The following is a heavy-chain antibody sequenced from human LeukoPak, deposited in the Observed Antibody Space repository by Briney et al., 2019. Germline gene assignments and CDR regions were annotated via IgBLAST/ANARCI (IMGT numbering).Heavy chain of an antibody. CDR3: AKEVLRGMARGVAGWFDP. CDR2: ISGSGGST. Sequence: VQPGGSLRLSCAASGFTFSSYAMSWVRQAPGKGLEWVSAISGSGGSTYYADSVKGRFTISRDNSKNTLYLQVNSLRDEDTAVYYCAKEVLRGMARGVAGWFDPWGQGTLVTVSS. J-gene: IGHJ5*02. CDR1: GFTFSSYA. D-gene: IGHD3-10*01. V-gene: IGHV3-23*01.